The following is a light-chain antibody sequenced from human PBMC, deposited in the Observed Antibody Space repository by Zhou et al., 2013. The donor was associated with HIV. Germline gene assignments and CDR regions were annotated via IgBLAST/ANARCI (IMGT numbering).Light chain of an antibody. CDR3: QQTYSSPWT. J-gene: IGKJ1*01. Sequence: DIQMTQSPSSLSAPVGDRVTITCRASQTISTYLNWYQQRPGKAPKLLIYATSSLESGVPSRFSGSGSGTEFTLTIGSLQPEDFATYHCQQTYSSPWTFGQGTKVEIK. V-gene: IGKV1-39*01. CDR1: QTISTY. CDR2: ATS.